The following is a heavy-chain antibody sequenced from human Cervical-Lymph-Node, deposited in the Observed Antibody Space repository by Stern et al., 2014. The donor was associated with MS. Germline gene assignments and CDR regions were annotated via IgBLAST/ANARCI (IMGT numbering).Heavy chain of an antibody. J-gene: IGHJ6*02. V-gene: IGHV4-34*01. D-gene: IGHD3-9*01. CDR3: ARAYFATAESYYYYGMDV. CDR2: INHSGST. Sequence: QVQLQQWGAGLLKPSETLSLTCAVYGGSFSGYYWSWIRQPPGKGLEWIGEINHSGSTNYNPSLKSRVTISVDTSKTQFSLKLSSVTAADTAVYYCARAYFATAESYYYYGMDVWGQGTTVTVSS. CDR1: GGSFSGYY.